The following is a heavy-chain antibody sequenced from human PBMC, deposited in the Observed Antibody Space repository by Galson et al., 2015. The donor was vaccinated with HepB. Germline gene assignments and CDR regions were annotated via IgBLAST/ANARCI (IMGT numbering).Heavy chain of an antibody. CDR1: GFTFSDYY. D-gene: IGHD6-19*01. CDR2: ISSSSSYT. V-gene: IGHV3-11*06. J-gene: IGHJ5*02. CDR3: ARYRITVAGIFAPDWFDP. Sequence: SLRLSCAASGFTFSDYYMSWIRQAPGKGLEWVSYISSSSSYTNYADSVKGRFTISRDNAKNSLYLQMNSLRAEDTAVYYCARYRITVAGIFAPDWFDPWGQGTLVTVSS.